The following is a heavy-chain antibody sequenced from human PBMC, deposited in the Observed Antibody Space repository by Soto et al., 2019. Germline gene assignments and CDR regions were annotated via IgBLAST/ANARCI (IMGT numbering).Heavy chain of an antibody. CDR1: GGTFSSYA. CDR2: IIPIFGTA. V-gene: IGHV1-69*13. Sequence: SVKVSCKASGGTFSSYAISWVRQAPGQGLEWMGGIIPIFGTANYAQKFQGRVTITADESTSTAYMELSSLRSEDTAVYYCARGRGMGYDILTGYSPSFDYWGQGTLVTVSS. D-gene: IGHD3-9*01. CDR3: ARGRGMGYDILTGYSPSFDY. J-gene: IGHJ4*02.